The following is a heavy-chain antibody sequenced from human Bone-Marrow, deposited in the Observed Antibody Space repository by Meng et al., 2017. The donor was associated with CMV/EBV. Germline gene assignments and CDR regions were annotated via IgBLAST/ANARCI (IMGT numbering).Heavy chain of an antibody. CDR2: ISSSSSYI. D-gene: IGHD3-22*01. Sequence: GGSLRLSCAASGFTFSSYGMHWVRQAPGKGLEWVSSISSSSSYIYYADSVKGRFTISRDNAKNSLYLQMNSLRAEDTAVYYWARIVVITDYYYYYGMDVWGQGTTVTVSS. CDR3: ARIVVITDYYYYYGMDV. V-gene: IGHV3-21*01. J-gene: IGHJ6*02. CDR1: GFTFSSYG.